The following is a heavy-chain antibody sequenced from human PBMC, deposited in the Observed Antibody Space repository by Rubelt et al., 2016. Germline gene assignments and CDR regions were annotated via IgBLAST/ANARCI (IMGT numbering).Heavy chain of an antibody. V-gene: IGHV4-59*12. CDR2: IYYSGAT. CDR3: AREGGSNWFDP. D-gene: IGHD1-26*01. CDR1: GGSISSYY. Sequence: QVQLQESGPGLVKPSETLSLTCTVSGGSISSYYWSWIRQPPGKGLEWIGYIYYSGATYYNPSLKSRVTISLDTSKNQFSLKLSSVTAADTAVYYCAREGGSNWFDPWGQGTLVTVSS. J-gene: IGHJ5*02.